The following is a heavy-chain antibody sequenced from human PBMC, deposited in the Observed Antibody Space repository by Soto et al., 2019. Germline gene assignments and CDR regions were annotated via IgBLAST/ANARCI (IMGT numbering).Heavy chain of an antibody. D-gene: IGHD2-15*01. CDR3: ARDLYCSGGSCYALDY. Sequence: ASVKVSCKASGYTFTSHGISWVRQAPGQGLEWMGWISAYNGNTNYAQKLQGRVTMTTDTSTSTAYMELRSLRSDDTAVYYCARDLYCSGGSCYALDYWGQGTLVTVSS. J-gene: IGHJ4*02. CDR2: ISAYNGNT. V-gene: IGHV1-18*01. CDR1: GYTFTSHG.